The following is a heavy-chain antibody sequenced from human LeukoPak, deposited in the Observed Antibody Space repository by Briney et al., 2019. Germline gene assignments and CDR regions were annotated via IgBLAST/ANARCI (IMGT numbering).Heavy chain of an antibody. CDR2: IYYSGST. J-gene: IGHJ3*01. CDR3: AKAGVRYFDSSGLYAFDF. D-gene: IGHD3-22*01. V-gene: IGHV4-39*01. CDR1: GGSISSTSYY. Sequence: SETLSLTCAVSGGSISSTSYYWAWIRQPPGKGLAWIGTIYYSGSTYHNPSLKSRVTLSVDTSRNQFSLRLSSVDAADTAVYYCAKAGVRYFDSSGLYAFDFWGQGTTVTVSS.